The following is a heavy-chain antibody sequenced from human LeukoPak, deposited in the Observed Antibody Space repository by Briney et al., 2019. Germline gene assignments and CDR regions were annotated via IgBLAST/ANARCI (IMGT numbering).Heavy chain of an antibody. CDR1: GFTFGDYA. D-gene: IGHD3-22*01. CDR2: IRSKAYGGTT. V-gene: IGHV3-49*04. J-gene: IGHJ4*02. CDR3: TRGELSYYYDSSGLFYFDY. Sequence: PGRSLRLSCTASGFTFGDYAMSWVRQAPGKGLEWVGFIRSKAYGGTTEYAASVKGRFTIPRDDSKSIAYLQTNSLKTEDTAVYYCTRGELSYYYDSSGLFYFDYWGQGTLVTVSS.